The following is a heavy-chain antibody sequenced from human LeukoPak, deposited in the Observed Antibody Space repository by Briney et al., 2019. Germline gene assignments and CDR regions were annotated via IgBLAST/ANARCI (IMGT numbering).Heavy chain of an antibody. CDR1: GGTFSSYA. J-gene: IGHJ4*02. V-gene: IGHV1-69*05. CDR3: ARVTFPSGSYGY. Sequence: VASVKVSCKASGGTFSSYAISWVRQAPGQGLEWMGGIIPIFGTANYAQKFQGRVTITTDESTSTAYMELSSLRSEDTAVYYCARVTFPSGSYGYWGQGTLVTVSS. D-gene: IGHD1-26*01. CDR2: IIPIFGTA.